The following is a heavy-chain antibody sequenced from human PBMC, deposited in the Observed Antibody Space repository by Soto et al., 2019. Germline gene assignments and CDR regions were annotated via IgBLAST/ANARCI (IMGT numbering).Heavy chain of an antibody. V-gene: IGHV1-46*03. D-gene: IGHD3-10*01. CDR3: ARAESTEPYYYYYMAV. J-gene: IGHJ6*03. CDR2: INPSGGST. Sequence: GASVKVSCKASGYTFTSYYMHWVRQAPGQGLEWMGIINPSGGSTSYAQKFQGRVTMTRDTSTSTVYMELSSLRSEDTAVYYCARAESTEPYYYYYMAVWGKGTTVTVYS. CDR1: GYTFTSYY.